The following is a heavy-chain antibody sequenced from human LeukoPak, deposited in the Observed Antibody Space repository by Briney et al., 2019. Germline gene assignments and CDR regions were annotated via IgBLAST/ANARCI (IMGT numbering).Heavy chain of an antibody. Sequence: SETLSLTCAVYGGSSSGYYWSWIRQPPGKGLEWIGEINHSGSTNYNPSLKSRVTISVDTSKNQFSLKLSSVTAADTAVYYCARGWLVHGYFDYWGQGTLVTVSS. D-gene: IGHD6-19*01. J-gene: IGHJ4*02. CDR1: GGSSSGYY. CDR2: INHSGST. V-gene: IGHV4-34*01. CDR3: ARGWLVHGYFDY.